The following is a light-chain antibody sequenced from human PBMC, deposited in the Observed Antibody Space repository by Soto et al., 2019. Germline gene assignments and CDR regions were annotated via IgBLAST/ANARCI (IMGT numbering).Light chain of an antibody. V-gene: IGLV2-23*01. Sequence: ALTQPASVSGSPGQSITISCTGTSSDVGSYNLVSWYQQHPGKAPKLMIYEGSKRPSGVSNRFSGSKSGNTASLTISGLQAEDEADYYCCSYAGSSTLFGGGTKLTVL. CDR1: SSDVGSYNL. CDR2: EGS. CDR3: CSYAGSSTL. J-gene: IGLJ2*01.